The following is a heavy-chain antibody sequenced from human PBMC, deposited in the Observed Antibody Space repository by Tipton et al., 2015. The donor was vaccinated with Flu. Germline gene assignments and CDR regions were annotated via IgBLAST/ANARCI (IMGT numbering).Heavy chain of an antibody. J-gene: IGHJ4*02. CDR3: ARGDGYSGFDLF. D-gene: IGHD5-12*01. V-gene: IGHV3-7*01. CDR2: INQAGSEK. CDR1: GFTLSRYY. Sequence: AASGFTLSRYYMSWVRQTPGKGLEWVANINQAGSEKYFADSVKGRFTISRDNAKNSLYLQMNSLRAEDTALYYCARGDGYSGFDLFGGQGTLVTVSS.